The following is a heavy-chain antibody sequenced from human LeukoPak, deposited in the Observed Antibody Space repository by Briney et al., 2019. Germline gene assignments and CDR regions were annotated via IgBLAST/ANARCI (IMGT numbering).Heavy chain of an antibody. J-gene: IGHJ2*01. V-gene: IGHV4-34*01. CDR3: SRAGVRYFDL. Sequence: SSETLSLTCAVYGGSFSGFYWSWIRQPPGKGLEWIGEINHSGSTNYNPSLKSRVTISVDTSKNQFSLKLSSVTAADTAVYYCSRAGVRYFDLWGRGTLVTVSS. D-gene: IGHD2-8*01. CDR2: INHSGST. CDR1: GGSFSGFY.